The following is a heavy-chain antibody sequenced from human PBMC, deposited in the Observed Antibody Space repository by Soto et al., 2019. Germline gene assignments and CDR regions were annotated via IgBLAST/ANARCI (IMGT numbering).Heavy chain of an antibody. J-gene: IGHJ4*02. Sequence: QVQLVQSGAEVKKPGASVKVSCKASGYSFTNYYVHWVRQAPGQGLEWMGWMNPNSGGTNFAQRSQERLTLTRDTSINTAHVELSRLRSDDTAMYFCARTTVPNYYGDYWGQGTLVTVSS. D-gene: IGHD3-22*01. CDR1: GYSFTNYY. CDR3: ARTTVPNYYGDY. V-gene: IGHV1-2*02. CDR2: MNPNSGGT.